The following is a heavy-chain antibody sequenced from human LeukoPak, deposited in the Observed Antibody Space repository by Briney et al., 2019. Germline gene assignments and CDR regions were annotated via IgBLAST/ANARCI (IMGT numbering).Heavy chain of an antibody. J-gene: IGHJ6*03. D-gene: IGHD5-12*01. CDR3: ASPVATDYYMDV. CDR2: ISSSSSYI. V-gene: IGHV3-21*01. CDR1: GFTFSSYS. Sequence: GGSLRLSCAASGFTFSSYSMNWVRQAPGKGLEWVSSISSSSSYIYYADSVKGRFTISRDNAKNSLYLQMNSLRAEDTAVYYCASPVATDYYMDVWGKGTTVTVSS.